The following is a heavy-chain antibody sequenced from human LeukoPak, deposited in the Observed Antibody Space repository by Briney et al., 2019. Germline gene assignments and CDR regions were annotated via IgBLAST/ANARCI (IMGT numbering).Heavy chain of an antibody. CDR1: GFTFSSYS. J-gene: IGHJ4*02. Sequence: GGSLRLSCAASGFTFSSYSMNWVRQAPGKGLEWVSSISSSSSYIYYADSVKGRFTISRDNSKKTLYLQMNSLRAEDTAVYYCARDRVGATDYFDYWGRGTLVTVSS. D-gene: IGHD1-26*01. V-gene: IGHV3-21*01. CDR2: ISSSSSYI. CDR3: ARDRVGATDYFDY.